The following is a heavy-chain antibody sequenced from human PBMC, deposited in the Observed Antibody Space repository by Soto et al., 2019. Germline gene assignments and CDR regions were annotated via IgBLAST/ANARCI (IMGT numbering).Heavy chain of an antibody. Sequence: GGSLRLSCAASGFTVSSNYMSWVRQAPGKGLEWVSVIYSGGSTYYADSVKGRFTISRHNSKNTLYLQMNSLRAEDTAVYYCARDLGSSGWLDASDIWGQGTMVTVSS. D-gene: IGHD6-19*01. J-gene: IGHJ3*02. CDR2: IYSGGST. CDR3: ARDLGSSGWLDASDI. CDR1: GFTVSSNY. V-gene: IGHV3-53*04.